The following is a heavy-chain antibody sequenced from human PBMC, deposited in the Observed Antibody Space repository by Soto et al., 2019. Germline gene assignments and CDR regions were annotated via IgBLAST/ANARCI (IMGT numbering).Heavy chain of an antibody. V-gene: IGHV5-51*01. CDR1: GYSFISYW. CDR2: IYPGDSDT. J-gene: IGHJ4*02. CDR3: ARWQDYTDSPGYYVDY. Sequence: GESLKISCKGSGYSFISYWIGWVRRIPGKGLEWTGIIYPGDSDTTYSPSFQGQVTISVDKSITTAYLQWSSLKASDTAIYYCARWQDYTDSPGYYVDYWGQGTLVTVSS. D-gene: IGHD3-22*01.